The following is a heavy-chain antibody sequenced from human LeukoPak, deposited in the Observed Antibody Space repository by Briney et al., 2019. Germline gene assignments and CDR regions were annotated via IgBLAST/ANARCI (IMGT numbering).Heavy chain of an antibody. CDR1: GFTFSSYS. D-gene: IGHD3-10*01. Sequence: PGGSLRLSCAASGFTFSSYSINWVRQAPGKGLEWVSSISSSSSYIYYADSVKGRFAISRDNAKNSLYLQMNSLRPDDTAIYYCAKRNTMVRGGPCFDYWGQGLLVTVSS. V-gene: IGHV3-21*04. J-gene: IGHJ4*02. CDR3: AKRNTMVRGGPCFDY. CDR2: ISSSSSYI.